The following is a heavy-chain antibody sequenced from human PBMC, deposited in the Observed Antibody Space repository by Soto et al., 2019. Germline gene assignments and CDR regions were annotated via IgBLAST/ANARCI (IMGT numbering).Heavy chain of an antibody. J-gene: IGHJ4*02. Sequence: EVQLLESGGGLVQPGGSLRLSCAASGFTFSSYAMRWVRQAPVKGLEWVSAISGSGGSTYYADSVKGRFTISRDNSKNTLYLKMHSLRAEDTAVYYCARRGSGSYYDYWGQGTLVTVS. CDR2: ISGSGGST. D-gene: IGHD1-26*01. CDR3: ARRGSGSYYDY. V-gene: IGHV3-23*01. CDR1: GFTFSSYA.